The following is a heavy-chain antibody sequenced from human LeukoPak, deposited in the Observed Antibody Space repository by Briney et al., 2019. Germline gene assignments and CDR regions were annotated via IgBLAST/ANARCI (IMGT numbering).Heavy chain of an antibody. J-gene: IGHJ4*02. V-gene: IGHV1-46*01. CDR2: INPSGGST. CDR1: GYTFTSYY. Sequence: ASVKVSCKASGYTFTSYYMHWVRQAPGQGLEWMGIINPSGGSTSYAQKFQGRVTMTRDTSTNTVYMELSSLRSEDTAVYYCARVLRNYVWGSYRYTFGYWGQGTLVTVSS. CDR3: ARVLRNYVWGSYRYTFGY. D-gene: IGHD3-16*02.